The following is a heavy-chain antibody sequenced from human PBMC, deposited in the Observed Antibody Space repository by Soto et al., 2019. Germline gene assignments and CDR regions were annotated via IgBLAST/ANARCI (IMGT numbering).Heavy chain of an antibody. CDR2: IGTAGDT. J-gene: IGHJ6*02. CDR1: GFTSSSYD. CDR3: ARDKKYYGMDV. V-gene: IGHV3-13*01. Sequence: GGSLRLSCAASGFTSSSYDMHWVRQATGKGLEWVSAIGTAGDTYYPGSVKGRFTISRENAKNSLYLQMNSLRAEDTAVYYCARDKKYYGMDVWGQGTAVTVSS.